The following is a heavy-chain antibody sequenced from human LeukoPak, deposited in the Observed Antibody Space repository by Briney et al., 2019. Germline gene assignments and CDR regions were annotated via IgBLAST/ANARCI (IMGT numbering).Heavy chain of an antibody. CDR1: GFTFSSYG. V-gene: IGHV3-23*01. J-gene: IGHJ4*02. CDR2: ISGSSGGT. CDR3: AKGGPPGYFDY. D-gene: IGHD6-25*01. Sequence: GGSLRLSCAASGFTFSSYGMSWVRQAPGKGLEWVSSISGSSGGTYYADSVKGRFTITRDNSKNTLYLQMNSLRAEDTAVYYCAKGGPPGYFDYWGQGTLVTVSS.